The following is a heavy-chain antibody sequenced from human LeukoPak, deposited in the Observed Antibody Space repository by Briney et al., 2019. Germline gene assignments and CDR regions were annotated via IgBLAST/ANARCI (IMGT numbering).Heavy chain of an antibody. V-gene: IGHV4-38-2*02. J-gene: IGHJ4*02. D-gene: IGHD3-3*01. CDR3: ARAGYDYDFWSGYYTGYSAKRGGIDY. Sequence: SETLSLTCTVSGYSISSGYYWGWIRQPPGKGLEWIGSIYHSGSTYYNPSLKSRVTVSVDTSKNQFSLKLSSVTAADTAVYYCARAGYDYDFWSGYYTGYSAKRGGIDYWGQGTLVTVSS. CDR1: GYSISSGYY. CDR2: IYHSGST.